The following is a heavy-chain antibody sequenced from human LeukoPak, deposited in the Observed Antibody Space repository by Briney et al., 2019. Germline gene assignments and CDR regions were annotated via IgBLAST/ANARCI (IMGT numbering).Heavy chain of an antibody. CDR3: ARDPGRGYYIAHDY. Sequence: SETLSLTCTVSGGSISSGDYYWSWIRQPPGKGPEWIGYISYSGSTYYNPSLKSRVTISVDTSKNQFSLKLTSVTAADTAVYYCARDPGRGYYIAHDYWGQGTLVTVSS. D-gene: IGHD3-3*01. J-gene: IGHJ4*02. V-gene: IGHV4-30-4*08. CDR1: GGSISSGDYY. CDR2: ISYSGST.